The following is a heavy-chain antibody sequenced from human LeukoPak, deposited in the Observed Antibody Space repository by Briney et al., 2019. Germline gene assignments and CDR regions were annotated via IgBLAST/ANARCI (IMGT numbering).Heavy chain of an antibody. CDR2: INHSGST. CDR3: ARGPTYYDILMHPTPPYGMDV. Sequence: SETLSLTCAVYGGSFSGYYWSWIRQPPGKGLEWIGEINHSGSTNYNPSLKSRVTISVDTSKNQFSLKLSSVTAADTAVYYCARGPTYYDILMHPTPPYGMDVWGQGTTVTVSS. D-gene: IGHD3-9*01. CDR1: GGSFSGYY. V-gene: IGHV4-34*01. J-gene: IGHJ6*02.